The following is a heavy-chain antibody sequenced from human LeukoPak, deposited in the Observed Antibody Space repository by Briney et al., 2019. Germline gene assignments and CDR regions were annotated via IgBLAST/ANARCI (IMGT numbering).Heavy chain of an antibody. CDR3: AREGRLLYSGSPDAFDI. Sequence: SETLSLTCTVSGGSISSYYWSWIRQPAGKGLEWIGLIYTSGSTNYNPSLKSRVTMSVDTSKNQFSLKLSSVTAADTAVYYCAREGRLLYSGSPDAFDIWGQGTMVTVSS. D-gene: IGHD1-26*01. CDR2: IYTSGST. CDR1: GGSISSYY. J-gene: IGHJ3*02. V-gene: IGHV4-4*07.